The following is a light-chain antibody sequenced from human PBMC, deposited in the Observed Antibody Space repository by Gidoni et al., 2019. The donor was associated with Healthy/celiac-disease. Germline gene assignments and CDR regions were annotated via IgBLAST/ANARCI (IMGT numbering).Light chain of an antibody. V-gene: IGKV4-1*01. CDR3: QQYYSTPHFT. CDR2: WAS. J-gene: IGKJ3*01. Sequence: DIVMTQSPDSLAVSLGERATINCKSSQSVVYSSNNKNYLAWYQQKPGQPPKLLIYWASTRESGVPDRFSGSGSGTDFTLTISSLQAEDVAVYYCQQYYSTPHFTFGPGTKVDIK. CDR1: QSVVYSSNNKNY.